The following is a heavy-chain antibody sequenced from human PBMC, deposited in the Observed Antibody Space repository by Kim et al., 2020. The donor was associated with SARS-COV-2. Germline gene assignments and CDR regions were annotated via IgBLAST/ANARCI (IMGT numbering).Heavy chain of an antibody. V-gene: IGHV4-34*01. CDR3: ARGLDIVVVVAANFDAFDI. D-gene: IGHD2-15*01. Sequence: SRVTISVDTSKNQFSLKLSSVTAADTAVYYCARGLDIVVVVAANFDAFDIWGQGTMVTVSS. J-gene: IGHJ3*02.